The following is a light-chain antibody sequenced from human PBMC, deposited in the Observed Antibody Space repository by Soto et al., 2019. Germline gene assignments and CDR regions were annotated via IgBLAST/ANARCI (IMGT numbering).Light chain of an antibody. CDR3: QQYNSYST. CDR2: DAS. V-gene: IGKV1-5*01. Sequence: DIQMTKSPSTLSASVGDRVTITCRASQSISSWLAWYQQKPGKAPKLLIYDASSLESGVPSRFSGGGSGTEFTLTISSLQPDDFATYYCQQYNSYSTFGQGTKVDIK. J-gene: IGKJ1*01. CDR1: QSISSW.